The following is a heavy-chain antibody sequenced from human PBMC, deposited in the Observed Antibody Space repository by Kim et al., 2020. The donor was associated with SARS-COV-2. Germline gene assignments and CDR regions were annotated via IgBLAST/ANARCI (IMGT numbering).Heavy chain of an antibody. CDR1: GGSISSYY. Sequence: SETLSLTCTVSGGSISSYYWSWIRQPPGKGLEWIGYIYYSGSTNYNPSLKSRVTISVDTSKNLFSLKLSSVTAADTAVYYCAMEPSTSGSMGGIDYWGQGTLVTVSS. V-gene: IGHV4-59*08. CDR3: AMEPSTSGSMGGIDY. CDR2: IYYSGST. J-gene: IGHJ4*02. D-gene: IGHD3-10*01.